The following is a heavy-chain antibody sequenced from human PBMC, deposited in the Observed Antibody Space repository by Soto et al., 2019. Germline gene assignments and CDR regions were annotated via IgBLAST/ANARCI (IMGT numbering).Heavy chain of an antibody. CDR3: ARGEGSGSNALGY. CDR2: IQGGGSI. J-gene: IGHJ4*02. Sequence: EVMLDESGGGFVKPGGSLRLSCAASGFSVSNNYMTWVRQAPGNGLEWVSVIQGGGSISYADSVRDRFTISRDSSKNTVFLEMNSLRSEDTAVYFCARGEGSGSNALGYWGQGTLVTVSS. D-gene: IGHD3-10*01. V-gene: IGHV3-66*01. CDR1: GFSVSNNY.